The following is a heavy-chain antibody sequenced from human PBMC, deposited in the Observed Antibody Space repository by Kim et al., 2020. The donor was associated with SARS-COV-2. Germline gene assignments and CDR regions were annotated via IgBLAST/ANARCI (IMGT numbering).Heavy chain of an antibody. Sequence: TSTPSLKSRVTIYLDTSKNQFSLKLSSVTAADTAVYYCARGGGDARWPTDWGQGTLVTVSS. CDR3: ARGGGDARWPTD. J-gene: IGHJ4*02. V-gene: IGHV4-59*09. D-gene: IGHD2-21*01.